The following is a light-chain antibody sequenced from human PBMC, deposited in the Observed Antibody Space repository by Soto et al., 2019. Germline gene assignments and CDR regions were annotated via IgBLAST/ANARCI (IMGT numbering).Light chain of an antibody. V-gene: IGKV1-39*01. J-gene: IGKJ4*01. Sequence: DLQMTQSPSSLSASIGDRVTITCRASHSISISLNWYQQKPGKAPKFLIHGASSLQGGVPPRFSGGGSGTDFTLTINSLQPEDVATYYCQQSYSIPFSFSGGTKVEIK. CDR1: HSISIS. CDR2: GAS. CDR3: QQSYSIPFS.